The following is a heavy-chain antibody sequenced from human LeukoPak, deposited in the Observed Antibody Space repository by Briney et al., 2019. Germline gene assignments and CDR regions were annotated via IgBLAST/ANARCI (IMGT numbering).Heavy chain of an antibody. CDR3: ARVGYRTSLGFDY. Sequence: ERSERLSGSASGFTFMNYGMHGVRQAAGKELEQVTVIRFDGSKNYHADSVKGPFDNSRDNSNNKLDRQMNSLRVEHTAAYCCARVGYRTSLGFDYWGLGTLVTVSS. V-gene: IGHV3-33*08. CDR2: IRFDGSKN. J-gene: IGHJ4*02. CDR1: GFTFMNYG. D-gene: IGHD6-13*01.